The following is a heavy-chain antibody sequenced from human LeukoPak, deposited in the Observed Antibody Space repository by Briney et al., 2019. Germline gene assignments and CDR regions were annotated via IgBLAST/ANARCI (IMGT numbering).Heavy chain of an antibody. CDR2: IYPGDSDT. V-gene: IGHV5-51*01. Sequence: GESLKISCKGSGYTFTSYWIGWVRQMPGKGLEWMPIIYPGDSDTRFSPSFEGRVAISADKSIRTAYLQWSSLKASDTAMFYCARGSKDSSGWHRGAFDFWGQGTLVTVSS. D-gene: IGHD6-19*01. CDR3: ARGSKDSSGWHRGAFDF. CDR1: GYTFTSYW. J-gene: IGHJ4*02.